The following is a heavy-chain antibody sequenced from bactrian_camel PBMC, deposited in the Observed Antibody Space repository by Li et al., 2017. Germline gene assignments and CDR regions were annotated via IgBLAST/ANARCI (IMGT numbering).Heavy chain of an antibody. CDR1: GLAFGSYY. V-gene: IGHV3-2*01. J-gene: IGHJ6*01. Sequence: HVQLVESGGGLVQPGGSLRLSCAASGLAFGSYYMSWVRQAPGKGLEWVSSISTDGKNIYYADSVKGRFTISVDNAKNIVSLQMNSLKTDDTAVYYCATSYGGTPHSTWGQGTQVTVS. CDR2: ISTDGKNI. D-gene: IGHD6*01. CDR3: ATSYGGTPHST.